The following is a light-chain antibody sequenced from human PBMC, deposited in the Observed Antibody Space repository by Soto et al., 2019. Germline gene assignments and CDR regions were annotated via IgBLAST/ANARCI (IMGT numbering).Light chain of an antibody. J-gene: IGLJ2*01. CDR2: GND. CDR3: AAWDDSLNGVG. Sequence: QSVLTQPPSASGTPGQRVTISCSGSSSNIGGNIVNWYQQLPGTAPKLLIFGNDQRPSWVPDRFSGSKSGTSASLAISGLQSEDEANYYCAAWDDSLNGVGFGGGTKVTVL. CDR1: SSNIGGNI. V-gene: IGLV1-44*01.